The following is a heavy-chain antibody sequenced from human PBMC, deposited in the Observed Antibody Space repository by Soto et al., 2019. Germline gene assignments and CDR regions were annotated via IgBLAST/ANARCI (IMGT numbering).Heavy chain of an antibody. Sequence: TLSLTCAVSGDSISRSVWWTWVRQPPGKGLEWIGEVFHNGDTNYNPSLKSRVTMSVDKSTNDFSLKVTSVTAADTAIYYCARKAWVRFDYWGQGALVTVSS. CDR1: GDSISRSVW. CDR3: ARKAWVRFDY. J-gene: IGHJ4*02. V-gene: IGHV4-4*02. CDR2: VFHNGDT. D-gene: IGHD7-27*01.